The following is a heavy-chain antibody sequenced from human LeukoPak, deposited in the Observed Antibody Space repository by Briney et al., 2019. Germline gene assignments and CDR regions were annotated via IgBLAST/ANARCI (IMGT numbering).Heavy chain of an antibody. D-gene: IGHD6-13*01. Sequence: SETLSLTRTVSGDSISSSYYWGWIRQPPGKGLEWIGNIFYTGSTYYNPSLKSRVTISVDTSKNQFSLKLSSVTAADTAVYYCTRRKGGSSWRDYWGQGTLVTVSS. CDR1: GDSISSSYY. J-gene: IGHJ4*02. CDR3: TRRKGGSSWRDY. CDR2: IFYTGST. V-gene: IGHV4-39*01.